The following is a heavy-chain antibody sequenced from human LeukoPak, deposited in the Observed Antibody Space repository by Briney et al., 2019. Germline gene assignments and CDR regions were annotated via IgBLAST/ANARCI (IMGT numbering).Heavy chain of an antibody. CDR3: AKAPLTWQWLVRGAFDI. CDR2: IKQDGIEK. D-gene: IGHD6-19*01. CDR1: GFTLSNHW. J-gene: IGHJ3*02. V-gene: IGHV3-7*01. Sequence: GGSLRLSCAASGFTLSNHWMIWVRQAPGKGLECVANIKQDGIEKYYLDSVKGRFTISRDNSKNTLYLQMNSLRAEDTAVYYCAKAPLTWQWLVRGAFDIWGQGTMVTVSS.